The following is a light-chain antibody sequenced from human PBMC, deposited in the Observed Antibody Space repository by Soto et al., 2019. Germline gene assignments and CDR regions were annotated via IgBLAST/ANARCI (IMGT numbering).Light chain of an antibody. CDR1: QNIGSY. CDR3: QQHSDWPLT. J-gene: IGKJ4*01. Sequence: EIVLTQSPGTLSLSPGERATLSYSASQNIGSYLAWYQQKPGQAPRLLIYDVSNRATGIPARFSGSGSGRGFTLTISSLEPEDFASYFCQQHSDWPLTFGGGTRVEIK. CDR2: DVS. V-gene: IGKV3-11*02.